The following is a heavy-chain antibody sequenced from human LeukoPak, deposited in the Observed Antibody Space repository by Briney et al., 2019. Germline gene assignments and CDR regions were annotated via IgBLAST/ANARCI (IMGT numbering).Heavy chain of an antibody. CDR1: GGSISSYY. V-gene: IGHV4-59*01. D-gene: IGHD6-19*01. Sequence: PSETLSLTCTVSGGSISSYYWSWIRQPPGKGLEWIGYIYYSGSTNYNPSLKSRVTISVDTSKNQFSLKLSCVTAADTAVYYCARAGSEWLGLFDYWGEGTLVTVSS. CDR3: ARAGSEWLGLFDY. J-gene: IGHJ4*02. CDR2: IYYSGST.